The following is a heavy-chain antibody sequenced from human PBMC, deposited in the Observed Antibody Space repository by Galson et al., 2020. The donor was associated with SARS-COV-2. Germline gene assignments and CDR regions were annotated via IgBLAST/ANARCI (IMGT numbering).Heavy chain of an antibody. CDR3: ARGGSRPIMVFDYYYFYMDV. J-gene: IGHJ6*03. CDR2: ISHSGST. V-gene: IGHV4-34*01. CDR1: GGSFSDYS. D-gene: IGHD2-8*01. Sequence: SETLSLTCAVYGGSFSDYSWTWVRQPPGKGLEWIGEISHSGSTNYSPSLKSRVFMSVDTSKNKFSLKLRSVTAADTAVYYCARGGSRPIMVFDYYYFYMDVWGKGTTVTVSS.